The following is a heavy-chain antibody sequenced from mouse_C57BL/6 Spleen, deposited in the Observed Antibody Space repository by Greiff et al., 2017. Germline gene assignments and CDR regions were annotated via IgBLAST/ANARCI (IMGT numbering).Heavy chain of an antibody. D-gene: IGHD2-3*01. J-gene: IGHJ4*01. V-gene: IGHV1-12*01. Sequence: QVQLKQSGAELVRPGASVKMSCKASGYTFTSYNMHWVKQTPRQGLEWIGAIYPGNGDTSYNQKFKGKATLTVDKSSSTAYMQLRSLTSEDSAVYFCARNRDRGWLLENAMDYWGQGTSVTVSS. CDR1: GYTFTSYN. CDR2: IYPGNGDT. CDR3: ARNRDRGWLLENAMDY.